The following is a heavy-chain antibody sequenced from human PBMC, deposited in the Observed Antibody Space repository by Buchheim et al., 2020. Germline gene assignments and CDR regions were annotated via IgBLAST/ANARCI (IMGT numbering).Heavy chain of an antibody. J-gene: IGHJ6*02. CDR1: GGSIRSYY. CDR2: IYYSGST. V-gene: IGHV4-59*01. Sequence: QVQLQESGPGLVKPSETLSLTCTVSGGSIRSYYWSWIRQPPGKGLEWIGYIYYSGSTNYNPSLKSRVTISVDTSKNQFSLKLSSVTAADTAVYYCASGGGVSGGIYYYGMDVWGQGTT. D-gene: IGHD2-15*01. CDR3: ASGGGVSGGIYYYGMDV.